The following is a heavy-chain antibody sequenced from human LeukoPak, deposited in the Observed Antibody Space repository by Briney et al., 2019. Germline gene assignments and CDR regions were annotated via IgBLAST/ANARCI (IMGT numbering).Heavy chain of an antibody. CDR2: IWYDGSNK. CDR3: ARDGSGRYIYYYYYGMDV. Sequence: GGSLRLSCAASGFTLSSYGMHGVRQAPGKGLEGVAVIWYDGSNKYYADSVKGRFTISRDNSKNTLYLQMNSLRAEDTAVYYCARDGSGRYIYYYYYGMDVWGQGTTVTVSS. D-gene: IGHD3-10*01. V-gene: IGHV3-33*08. CDR1: GFTLSSYG. J-gene: IGHJ6*02.